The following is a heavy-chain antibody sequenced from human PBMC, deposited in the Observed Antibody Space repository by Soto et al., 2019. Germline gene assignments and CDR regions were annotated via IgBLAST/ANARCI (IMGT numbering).Heavy chain of an antibody. CDR2: ISYDGSNK. V-gene: IGHV3-30-3*01. CDR1: GFTFSSYA. Sequence: QVQLVEYGGGEVQPGRSLRLSCAASGFTFSSYAMHWVRPAPGKGLEWVAVISYDGSNKYYADSVKGRFTISRDNSKNTLYLQMNSLRAEDTAVYYCALDFMVHDAFDIWGQGTMVTVSS. J-gene: IGHJ3*02. D-gene: IGHD3-10*01. CDR3: ALDFMVHDAFDI.